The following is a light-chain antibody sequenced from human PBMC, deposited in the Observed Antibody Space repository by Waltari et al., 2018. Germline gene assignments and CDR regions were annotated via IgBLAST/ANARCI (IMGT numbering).Light chain of an antibody. V-gene: IGLV2-8*01. CDR1: SSDVGAYHY. CDR3: SSYAGSNVV. CDR2: EVT. J-gene: IGLJ2*01. Sequence: QSALTQPPSASGSPGQSVTIPCTGTSSDVGAYHYVSWYQQHPGKAPKLMIYEVTKRPSGVPDRFSGSKSGNTASLTVSGLQAEDEADYYCSSYAGSNVVFGGGTKLTVL.